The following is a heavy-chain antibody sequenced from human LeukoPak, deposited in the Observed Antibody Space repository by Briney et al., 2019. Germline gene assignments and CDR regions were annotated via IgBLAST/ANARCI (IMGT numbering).Heavy chain of an antibody. Sequence: RPSQTLSLTCTVSGGSISSGSYYWSWIRQPAGKGLEWIGRIYTSGSTNYNPSLKSRVTISVDTSKNQFSLKLSSVTAADTAVYYCARLLWFGAMVVWGKGTTVTVSS. CDR3: ARLLWFGAMVV. CDR2: IYTSGST. V-gene: IGHV4-61*02. J-gene: IGHJ6*03. CDR1: GGSISSGSYY. D-gene: IGHD3-10*01.